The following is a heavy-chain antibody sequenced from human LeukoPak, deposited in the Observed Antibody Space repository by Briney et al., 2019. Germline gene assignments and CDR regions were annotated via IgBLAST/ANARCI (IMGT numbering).Heavy chain of an antibody. J-gene: IGHJ4*02. CDR3: ARGPDNARDKKLSSYYFDY. Sequence: ASVKVSCKASGYTFTSYGISWVRQAPGQGLEWMGWISAYNGNTNYAQKLQGRVTMTTDTSTSTAYMELRSLRPDDTAVYYCARGPDNARDKKLSSYYFDYWGQGTLVTVSS. CDR1: GYTFTSYG. CDR2: ISAYNGNT. V-gene: IGHV1-18*01. D-gene: IGHD3-16*02.